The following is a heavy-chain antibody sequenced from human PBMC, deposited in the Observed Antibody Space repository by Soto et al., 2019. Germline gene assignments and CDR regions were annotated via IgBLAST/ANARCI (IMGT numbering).Heavy chain of an antibody. V-gene: IGHV1-69*02. J-gene: IGHJ4*02. D-gene: IGHD3-10*01. CDR3: ATSYGSGYRAFDY. CDR1: GDTFAFYS. CDR2: INPILSMS. Sequence: QVQLVQSGAEVKRPGSSVKVSCKASGDTFAFYSINWVRLAPGLGLEWMGRINPILSMSNYAQRFQGRVTMTADKSTSTAYMVLNSLRSEDTAMYYCATSYGSGYRAFDYWGQGALVTVSS.